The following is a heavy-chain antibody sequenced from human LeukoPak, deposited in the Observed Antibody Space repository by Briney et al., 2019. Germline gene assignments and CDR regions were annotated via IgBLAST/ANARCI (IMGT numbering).Heavy chain of an antibody. J-gene: IGHJ3*02. CDR1: GGSFSGYY. V-gene: IGHV4-34*01. D-gene: IGHD3-10*01. CDR3: ARGNRPYGEHEAFDI. Sequence: SETLSLTCAVYGGSFSGYYWSWIRQPPGKGLEWIGEINHSGSTNYNPSLKSRVTISVDTSKNQFSLKVSSVSAADTAVYYCARGNRPYGEHEAFDIWGHGTTVTVSP. CDR2: INHSGST.